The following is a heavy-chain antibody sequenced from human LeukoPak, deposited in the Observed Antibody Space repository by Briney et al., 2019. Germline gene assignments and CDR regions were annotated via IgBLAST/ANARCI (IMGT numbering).Heavy chain of an antibody. CDR2: ISSSSSYI. J-gene: IGHJ4*02. Sequence: RGSLRLSCAPSGFTFISYSMSWVRQGPGEGLEWVSPISSSSSYIYYADSVKGRFTLSRDNAKNSLFLQMNSMRAEDTAVYYCARADCSGGSCYYFDYWGQGTRVTVSS. D-gene: IGHD2-15*01. CDR3: ARADCSGGSCYYFDY. CDR1: GFTFISYS. V-gene: IGHV3-21*01.